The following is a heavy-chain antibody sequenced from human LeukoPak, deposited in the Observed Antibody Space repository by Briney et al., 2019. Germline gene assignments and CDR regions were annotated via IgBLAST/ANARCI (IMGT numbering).Heavy chain of an antibody. D-gene: IGHD1-26*01. CDR1: GGSISGTSYY. CDR3: ARHFLGWELQAGAFDI. V-gene: IGHV4-39*01. J-gene: IGHJ3*02. Sequence: SETLSLTCTVSGGSISGTSYYWGWIRQPPGKGLEWIGSIYYTGSTYYNPSLKSRVTISVDASKNQFSLKLSSVTAADTAVYYCARHFLGWELQAGAFDIWGQGTMVTVSS. CDR2: IYYTGST.